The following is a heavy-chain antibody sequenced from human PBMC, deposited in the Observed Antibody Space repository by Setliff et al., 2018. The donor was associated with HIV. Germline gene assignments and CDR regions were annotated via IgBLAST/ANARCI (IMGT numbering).Heavy chain of an antibody. Sequence: PGESLKISCKTSGYNFRMYWIGWVRQMPGKGLEWMGIIYPGDSDTRYSPSFQGQVTISADKSVSTAYLQWSSLKASDTAMYYCARRLSANSFDYWGQGTLVTVSS. V-gene: IGHV5-51*01. CDR1: GYNFRMYW. CDR2: IYPGDSDT. CDR3: ARRLSANSFDY. D-gene: IGHD1-7*01. J-gene: IGHJ4*02.